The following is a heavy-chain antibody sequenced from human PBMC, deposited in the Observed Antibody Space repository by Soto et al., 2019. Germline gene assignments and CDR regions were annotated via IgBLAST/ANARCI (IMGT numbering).Heavy chain of an antibody. CDR2: INHSGST. CDR1: GGSFSGYY. Sequence: TLSLTCAVYGGSFSGYYWSWIRQPPGKGLEWIGEINHSGSTNYNPSLKSRVTISVDTSKNQFSLKLSSVTAADTAVYYCARCKVRRITGNQYYYYGMDVWGQGTTVTVSS. J-gene: IGHJ6*02. D-gene: IGHD1-20*01. CDR3: ARCKVRRITGNQYYYYGMDV. V-gene: IGHV4-34*01.